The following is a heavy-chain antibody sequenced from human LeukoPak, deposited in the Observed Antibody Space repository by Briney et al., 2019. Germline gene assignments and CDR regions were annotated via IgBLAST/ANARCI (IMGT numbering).Heavy chain of an antibody. CDR2: ISSDGSNT. CDR3: ARDSSWYSAFDI. V-gene: IGHV3-74*01. J-gene: IGHJ3*02. CDR1: GFTFSSYW. Sequence: GGSLRLSCAASGFTFSSYWMHWVRQAPGKGLVWVSRISSDGSNTGYADSVKGRFTISRDNAKNSLYLQMNSLRAEDTVVYYCARDSSWYSAFDIWGQGTMVTVSS. D-gene: IGHD6-13*01.